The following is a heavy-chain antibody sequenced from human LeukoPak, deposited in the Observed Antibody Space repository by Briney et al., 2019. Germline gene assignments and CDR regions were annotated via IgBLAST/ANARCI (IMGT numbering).Heavy chain of an antibody. Sequence: SETLCPSCALSGGSICSYVGSSIAQPPGKGLEWIGYVYSSGSTNYNPSLKSRVTLSVDTSKNQFSLKLSSVTAADTAVYHCTRRLASWSVPDYCRQGTLVTVSS. CDR3: TRRLASWSVPDY. V-gene: IGHV4-59*08. J-gene: IGHJ4*02. CDR1: GGSICSYV. D-gene: IGHD3-3*01. CDR2: VYSSGST.